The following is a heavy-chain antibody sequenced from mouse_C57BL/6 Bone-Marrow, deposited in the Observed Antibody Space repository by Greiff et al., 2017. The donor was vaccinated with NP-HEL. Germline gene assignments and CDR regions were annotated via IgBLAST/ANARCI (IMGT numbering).Heavy chain of an antibody. Sequence: QVQLQQSGAELVKPGASVKISCKASGYAFRSYWMNWVKQRPGKGLEWIGQIYPGDGDTNYNGKFQGKATLTAYKSSRTASMQLSSLTSEESAVYFCAVADDYDGEFAYWGQGSLGTVCA. CDR3: AVADDYDGEFAY. CDR2: IYPGDGDT. J-gene: IGHJ3*01. CDR1: GYAFRSYW. D-gene: IGHD2-4*01. V-gene: IGHV1-80*01.